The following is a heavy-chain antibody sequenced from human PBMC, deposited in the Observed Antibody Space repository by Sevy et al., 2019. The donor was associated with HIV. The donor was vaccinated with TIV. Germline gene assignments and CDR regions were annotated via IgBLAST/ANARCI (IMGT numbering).Heavy chain of an antibody. V-gene: IGHV1-18*01. Sequence: ASVKVYCKASGYTFTSYRISWVRQAPGQGLEWMGWISTLDVNTNNAQRFQGRVTMTTDTSTSTAYMELRSLRSDDTAVSYCARDDCSSLSCHGSLLYWGQGTLVTVSS. CDR3: ARDDCSSLSCHGSLLY. J-gene: IGHJ4*02. D-gene: IGHD2-2*01. CDR1: GYTFTSYR. CDR2: ISTLDVNT.